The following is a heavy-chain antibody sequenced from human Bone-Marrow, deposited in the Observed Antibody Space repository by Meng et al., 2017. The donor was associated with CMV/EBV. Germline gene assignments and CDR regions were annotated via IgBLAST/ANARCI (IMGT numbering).Heavy chain of an antibody. CDR3: ARGPYSSSDNWFDP. V-gene: IGHV1-2*02. Sequence: ASVKVSCKASGYTFTGYYMHWVRQAPGQGLEWMGWINPNSGGTNYAQKFQGRVTLTRDTSISTAYMELSRLRSDDTAVYYCARGPYSSSDNWFDPWGQGTLVTVSS. CDR1: GYTFTGYY. D-gene: IGHD6-13*01. CDR2: INPNSGGT. J-gene: IGHJ5*02.